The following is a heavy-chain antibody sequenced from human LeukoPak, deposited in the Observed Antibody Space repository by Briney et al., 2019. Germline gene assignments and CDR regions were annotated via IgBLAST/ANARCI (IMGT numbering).Heavy chain of an antibody. CDR1: GYTFTSYD. V-gene: IGHV1-8*03. J-gene: IGHJ5*02. CDR2: MNPNSGNT. Sequence: ASVKVSCKASGYTFTSYDINWVRQATGQGVEWMGWMNPNSGNTGYAQKFQGRVTITRNTSTSTAYMELSSLRSEDTAVYYCARADYDFWSGYYYNWFDPWGQGTLVTVSS. CDR3: ARADYDFWSGYYYNWFDP. D-gene: IGHD3-3*01.